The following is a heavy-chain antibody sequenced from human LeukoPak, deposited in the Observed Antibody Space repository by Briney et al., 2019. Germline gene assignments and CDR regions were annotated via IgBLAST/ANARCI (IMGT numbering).Heavy chain of an antibody. Sequence: GGSLRLSCAASGFTFSSYWMTWVRQAPGNPLEWVANIKHNGDELNYVDSVEDRFTISRDNAKNSLYLHMTSLRAEDTAVYYCARELRTFDSWGQGTLVTVSS. D-gene: IGHD3-16*01. V-gene: IGHV3-7*04. J-gene: IGHJ4*02. CDR3: ARELRTFDS. CDR2: IKHNGDEL. CDR1: GFTFSSYW.